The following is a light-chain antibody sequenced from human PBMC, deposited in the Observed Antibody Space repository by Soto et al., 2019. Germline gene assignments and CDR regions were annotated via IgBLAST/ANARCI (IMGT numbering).Light chain of an antibody. V-gene: IGLV1-40*01. CDR3: QSYDSSLSGSGV. CDR2: GNN. J-gene: IGLJ2*01. Sequence: QSVLTQPPSVSGAPGQRVTISCAGSSSNIGAGYDVHWYQQLPGTAPKLLIYGNNNRPSGVPDRFSGSKPGTSASLAITGLQAEDEAEYYCQSYDSSLSGSGVFGGGTTLTVL. CDR1: SSNIGAGYD.